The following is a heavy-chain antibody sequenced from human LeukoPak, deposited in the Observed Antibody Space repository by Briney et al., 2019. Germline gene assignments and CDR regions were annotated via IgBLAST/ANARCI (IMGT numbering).Heavy chain of an antibody. Sequence: GGSLRLSCAASGFTFSSYAVSWVRQAPGKGLEWVSAISGSGGSTYYADSVKGRFTISRDNSKNTLYLQMNSLRAEDTAVYYCAISFSMVRGVYDYWGQGTLVTVSS. CDR2: ISGSGGST. D-gene: IGHD3-10*01. V-gene: IGHV3-23*01. CDR1: GFTFSSYA. J-gene: IGHJ4*02. CDR3: AISFSMVRGVYDY.